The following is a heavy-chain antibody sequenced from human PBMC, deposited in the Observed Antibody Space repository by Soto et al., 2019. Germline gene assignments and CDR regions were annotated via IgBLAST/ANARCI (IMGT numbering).Heavy chain of an antibody. J-gene: IGHJ5*02. CDR3: AITWGATMGRFDP. D-gene: IGHD1-26*01. CDR2: IIPIFDTA. V-gene: IGHV1-69*12. Sequence: VQLVQSGAEVKKPGSSVKVSCEASGGTFSSYAISWVRQAPGQGLEWMGGIIPIFDTANYAQKFQGRVTITAGESASTAYMELSSLRSEDTAVYYCAITWGATMGRFDPWGQGTLVTVSS. CDR1: GGTFSSYA.